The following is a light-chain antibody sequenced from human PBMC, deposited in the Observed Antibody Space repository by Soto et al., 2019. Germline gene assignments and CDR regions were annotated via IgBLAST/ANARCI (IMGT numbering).Light chain of an antibody. J-gene: IGLJ2*01. CDR3: SSYAGSNNFVV. V-gene: IGLV2-8*01. CDR1: SSDVGGYNY. CDR2: DVT. Sequence: QSALTQPPSASGSPGQSVTISCTGTSSDVGGYNYVSWYQQHPGKAPKLMIYDVTKWPSGVPDRFSGSKSGNTASLTVSGLQAEDEADYYCSSYAGSNNFVVFGGGTKLTVL.